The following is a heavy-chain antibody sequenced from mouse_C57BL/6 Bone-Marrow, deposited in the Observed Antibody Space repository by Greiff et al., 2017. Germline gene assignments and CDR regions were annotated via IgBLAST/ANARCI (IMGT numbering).Heavy chain of an antibody. D-gene: IGHD3-2*02. CDR3: ASQLRIRRKGAMDY. V-gene: IGHV1-81*01. J-gene: IGHJ4*01. Sequence: QVQLKESGAELARPGASVKLSCKASGYTFTSYGISWVKQRTGQGLEWIGEIYPRSGNTYYNEKFKGKATLTADNSSSTAYMELRSLTSGDSAVYFCASQLRIRRKGAMDYWGRGTSVTVSS. CDR1: GYTFTSYG. CDR2: IYPRSGNT.